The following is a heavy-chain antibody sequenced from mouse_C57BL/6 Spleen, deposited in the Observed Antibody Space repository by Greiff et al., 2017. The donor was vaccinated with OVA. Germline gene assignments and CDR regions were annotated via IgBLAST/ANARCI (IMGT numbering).Heavy chain of an antibody. V-gene: IGHV14-1*01. Sequence: DVHLVESGAELVRPGASVKLSCTASGFNIKDYYMHWVKQRPEQGLEWIGRIDPEDGDTEYAPKFQGKATMTADTSSNTAYLQLSSLTSEDTAVYYCTTFYGSSSYYAMDYWGQGTSVTVSS. D-gene: IGHD1-1*01. CDR1: GFNIKDYY. CDR3: TTFYGSSSYYAMDY. J-gene: IGHJ4*01. CDR2: IDPEDGDT.